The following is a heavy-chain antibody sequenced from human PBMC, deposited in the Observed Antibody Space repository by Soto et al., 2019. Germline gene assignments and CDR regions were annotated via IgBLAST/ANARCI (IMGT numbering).Heavy chain of an antibody. CDR1: GGSMTSSNW. CDR2: AHHSGRT. J-gene: IGHJ6*02. V-gene: IGHV4-4*02. CDR3: ARVALLLWFGESSIDYYYYGMDV. D-gene: IGHD3-10*01. Sequence: PSETLSLTCTVSGGSMTSSNWWNWVRPSPGKGLEWIGEAHHSGRTNYNPSLKSRVTISVDTSKNQFSLKLSSVTAADTAVYYCARVALLLWFGESSIDYYYYGMDVWAKGPRSPSP.